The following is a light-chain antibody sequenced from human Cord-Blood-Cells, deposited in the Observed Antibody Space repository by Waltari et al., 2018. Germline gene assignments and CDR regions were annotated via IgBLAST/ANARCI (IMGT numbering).Light chain of an antibody. J-gene: IGLJ2*01. CDR3: QSADSSGTYVV. CDR2: KDS. V-gene: IGLV3-25*02. CDR1: ALPQQY. Sequence: SYELTQPPSVSVSPGQTARITCSGDALPQQYAYWYQQKPGQAPVLVIYKDSGRPSGIPARFSGSSSGTTVTLTISGVQAEDEADYYCQSADSSGTYVVFGGGTKLTVL.